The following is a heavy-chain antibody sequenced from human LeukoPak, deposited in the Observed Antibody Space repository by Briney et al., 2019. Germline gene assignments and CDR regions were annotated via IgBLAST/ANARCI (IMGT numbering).Heavy chain of an antibody. J-gene: IGHJ6*03. Sequence: GGSLRLSCAASGFTFSSYSMNWVRQAPGKGLEWVSSISSSSSYIYYADSVKGRFTISRDNAKNSLYLQMNSLRAEDTAVYYCASSGSPLLYYYYMDVWGKGTTVTVSS. CDR2: ISSSSSYI. CDR1: GFTFSSYS. CDR3: ASSGSPLLYYYYMDV. D-gene: IGHD1-26*01. V-gene: IGHV3-21*01.